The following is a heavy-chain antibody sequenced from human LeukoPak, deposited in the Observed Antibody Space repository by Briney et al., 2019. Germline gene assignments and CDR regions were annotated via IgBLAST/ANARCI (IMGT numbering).Heavy chain of an antibody. J-gene: IGHJ4*02. CDR2: IYYSGST. V-gene: IGHV4-59*01. D-gene: IGHD6-13*01. CDR1: GGSISSYY. Sequence: SETLSLTCTVSGGSISSYYWSWIRQPPGKGLEWIGYIYYSGSTNYNPSLKSRVTISVDTSKNQFSLKLSSVTAADTAVYYCVTDRDSTRWFFVYWGQGILVTVSS. CDR3: VTDRDSTRWFFVY.